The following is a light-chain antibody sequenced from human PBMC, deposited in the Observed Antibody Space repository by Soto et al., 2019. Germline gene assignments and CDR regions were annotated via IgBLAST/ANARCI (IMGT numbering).Light chain of an antibody. J-gene: IGKJ5*01. CDR1: QSVGSL. CDR3: QQRSNWPIT. V-gene: IGKV3-11*01. Sequence: EIVLTQSPATLSLSPGEGVTLSCRASQSVGSLLAWYQQKPGQAPRLGIYDASNRATGIPARFSGSGSGTDFTLTISTLEPEDFAVYYCQQRSNWPITFGQGTRLESK. CDR2: DAS.